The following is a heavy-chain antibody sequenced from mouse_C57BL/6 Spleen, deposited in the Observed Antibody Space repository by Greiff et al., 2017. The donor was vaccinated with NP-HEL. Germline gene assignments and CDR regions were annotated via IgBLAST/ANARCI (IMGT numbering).Heavy chain of an antibody. V-gene: IGHV1-54*01. Sequence: QVQLQQSGAELVRPGTSVKVSCKASGYAFTNYLIEWVKQRPGQGLEWIGVINPGSGGTNYNEKFKGKATLTADKSSSTAYMQLSSLTSEDSAVYFCASSDYDGPYAMDYWGQGTSVTVSS. CDR3: ASSDYDGPYAMDY. D-gene: IGHD2-4*01. J-gene: IGHJ4*01. CDR1: GYAFTNYL. CDR2: INPGSGGT.